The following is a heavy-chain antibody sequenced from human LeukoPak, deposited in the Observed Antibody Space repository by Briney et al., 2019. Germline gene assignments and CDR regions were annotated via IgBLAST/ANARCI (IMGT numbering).Heavy chain of an antibody. J-gene: IGHJ4*02. D-gene: IGHD3-16*02. V-gene: IGHV3-30*18. CDR2: ISYDGSNK. CDR3: AKDTITFGGVIVFDY. CDR1: GFTFSSYG. Sequence: GGSLRLSCAASGFTFSSYGMHWVRQAPGKGLEWVAVISYDGSNKYYADSVKGRFTISRDNSKNTLYLQMNSLRAEDTAVYYCAKDTITFGGVIVFDYWGQGTLVTVPS.